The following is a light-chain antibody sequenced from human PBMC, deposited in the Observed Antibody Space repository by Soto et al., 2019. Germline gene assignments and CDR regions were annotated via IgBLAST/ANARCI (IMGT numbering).Light chain of an antibody. CDR1: QSVSSN. CDR3: QQYDSWPPLFT. Sequence: EIIMTQSPATLSVSPGERATLSCRASQSVSSNLAWYRQRPGQAPRLLIYGTSTRATGIPDRFSGSGSGTEFTLTISSLQSEAVAFYYCQQYDSWPPLFTFGPGTKVDLK. V-gene: IGKV3-15*01. CDR2: GTS. J-gene: IGKJ3*01.